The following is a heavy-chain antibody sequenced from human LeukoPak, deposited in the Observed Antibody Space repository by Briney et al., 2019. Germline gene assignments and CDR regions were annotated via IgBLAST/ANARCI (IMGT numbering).Heavy chain of an antibody. CDR3: ARDSGSPNNWFDP. CDR1: GGTFGSYA. D-gene: IGHD1-26*01. V-gene: IGHV1-69*04. Sequence: SVKVSFKASGGTFGSYAISWVRQAPGQGLEWMGMIFPTLCIANYAQKFQDRVTITADKATSTAYMELSGLRSEDTAVYYCARDSGSPNNWFDPWGQGTLVTVS. CDR2: IFPTLCIA. J-gene: IGHJ5*02.